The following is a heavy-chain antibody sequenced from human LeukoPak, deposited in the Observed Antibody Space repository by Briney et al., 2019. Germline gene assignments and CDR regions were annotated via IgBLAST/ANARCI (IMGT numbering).Heavy chain of an antibody. Sequence: GGSLRLSCAASGFTFSSYSMNWVRQAPGKGLEWVSSVSSSSSSYIYYADSVKGRFTISRDNAKNSLYLQMNSLRAEDTAVYYCARVGYGSTFYFDYWGQGTLVTVSS. CDR2: VSSSSSSYI. J-gene: IGHJ4*02. CDR3: ARVGYGSTFYFDY. D-gene: IGHD3-10*01. CDR1: GFTFSSYS. V-gene: IGHV3-21*01.